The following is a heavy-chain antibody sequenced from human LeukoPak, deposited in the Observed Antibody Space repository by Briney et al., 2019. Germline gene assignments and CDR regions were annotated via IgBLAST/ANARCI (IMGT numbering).Heavy chain of an antibody. CDR3: ASERDDPYYFDY. D-gene: IGHD1-1*01. V-gene: IGHV3-23*01. CDR1: GFTFSSYA. Sequence: GGSLRLSCAASGFTFSSYAMTWVRQAPGKGLEWVSAISGSGGSTYYADSVKGRFTISRDNSKNTLYLQMNSLRAEDTAVYYCASERDDPYYFDYWGQGTLVTVSS. CDR2: ISGSGGST. J-gene: IGHJ4*02.